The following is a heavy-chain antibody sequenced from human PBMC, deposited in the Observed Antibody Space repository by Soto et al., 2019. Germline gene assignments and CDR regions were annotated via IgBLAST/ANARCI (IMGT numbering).Heavy chain of an antibody. Sequence: EVQLVESGGGLVKPGGSLRLSCAASGFTFSNAWMSWVRQAPGKGLEWVGRIKSKTDGGTTDYAAPVKGRFTISRDDSKNTLYLQMNSLKTEDTAVYYCITDPYCSSTSCYYYYYYMDVWGKGTTVTVSS. J-gene: IGHJ6*03. CDR2: IKSKTDGGTT. CDR1: GFTFSNAW. V-gene: IGHV3-15*01. CDR3: ITDPYCSSTSCYYYYYYMDV. D-gene: IGHD2-2*01.